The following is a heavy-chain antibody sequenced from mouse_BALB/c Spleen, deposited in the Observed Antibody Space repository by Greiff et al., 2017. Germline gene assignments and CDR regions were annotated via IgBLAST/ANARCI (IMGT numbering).Heavy chain of an antibody. Sequence: QVQLQQPGAELVKPGASVKLSCKASGYTFPGYWIHWVKQRPGQGLEWIGEIDPSDSYTNYNQKFKGKATLTVDKSSSTAYMQLSSLTSEDSAVYYCARGDRYDDGAWFAYWGQGTLVTVSA. J-gene: IGHJ3*01. D-gene: IGHD2-14*01. CDR2: IDPSDSYT. CDR1: GYTFPGYW. V-gene: IGHV1-69*02. CDR3: ARGDRYDDGAWFAY.